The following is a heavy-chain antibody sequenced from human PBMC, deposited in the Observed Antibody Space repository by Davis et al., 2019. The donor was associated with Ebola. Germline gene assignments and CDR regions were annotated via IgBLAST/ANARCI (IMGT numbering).Heavy chain of an antibody. J-gene: IGHJ6*02. CDR1: GFTFSNAW. CDR2: ISSSGSTI. V-gene: IGHV3-48*02. Sequence: GESLKISCAASGFTFSNAWMNWVRQAPGKGLEWVSYISSSGSTIYYADSVKGRFTISRDNAKNSLYLQMNSLRDEDTAVYYCASTPILSSSSFLYYYYYGMDVWGQGTTVTVSS. D-gene: IGHD6-6*01. CDR3: ASTPILSSSSFLYYYYYGMDV.